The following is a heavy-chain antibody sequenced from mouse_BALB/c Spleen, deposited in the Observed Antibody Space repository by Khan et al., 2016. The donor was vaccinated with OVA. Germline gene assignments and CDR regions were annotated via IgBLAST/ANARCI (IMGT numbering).Heavy chain of an antibody. Sequence: QVQLQQSGAELVKPGASVKLSCKASGYTFTSYDMNWVRQRPEQGLEWIGWIFPGDGGTKYNEKFKGKATLTTDKSSSAAAMPLSRLTSEDSAVYCCARGGYGGLAYWGQGTLVTVSA. CDR1: GYTFTSYD. V-gene: IGHV1-85*01. J-gene: IGHJ3*01. D-gene: IGHD2-14*01. CDR3: ARGGYGGLAY. CDR2: IFPGDGGT.